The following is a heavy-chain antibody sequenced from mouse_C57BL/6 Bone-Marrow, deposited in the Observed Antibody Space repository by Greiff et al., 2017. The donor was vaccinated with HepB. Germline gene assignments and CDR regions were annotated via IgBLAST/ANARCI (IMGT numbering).Heavy chain of an antibody. J-gene: IGHJ2*01. CDR3: TSMITDYFDY. V-gene: IGHV14-4*01. CDR1: GFNIKDDY. D-gene: IGHD2-4*01. Sequence: VQLQQSGAELVRPGASVKLSCTASGFNIKDDYMHWVKQRPEQGLEWIGWIDPENGDTEYASKFQGKATITADTSSNTAYLQLSSLTSEDTAVYYCTSMITDYFDYWGQGTTLTVSS. CDR2: IDPENGDT.